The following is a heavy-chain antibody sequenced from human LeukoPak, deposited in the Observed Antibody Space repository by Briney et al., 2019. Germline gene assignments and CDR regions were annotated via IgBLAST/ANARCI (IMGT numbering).Heavy chain of an antibody. CDR2: INPSGGST. CDR3: ARAAYDILTGYYPFSY. CDR1: GYTFTSYY. V-gene: IGHV1-46*01. J-gene: IGHJ4*02. D-gene: IGHD3-9*01. Sequence: GASVKVSCKASGYTFTSYYMHWVRQAPGQGLEWMGIINPSGGSTSYAQKFQGRVTMTRDTSTSTVYMELSSLRSEDTAVYYCARAAYDILTGYYPFSYWGQGTLVTVSS.